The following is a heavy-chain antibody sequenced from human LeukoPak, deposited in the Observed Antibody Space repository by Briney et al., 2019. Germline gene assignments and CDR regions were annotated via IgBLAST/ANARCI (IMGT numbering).Heavy chain of an antibody. CDR2: TKQDGSEK. J-gene: IGHJ3*02. V-gene: IGHV3-7*01. Sequence: PGGSLRLSCAASGFTFSSYWMSWVRQAPGKGLEWVANTKQDGSEKYYVDSVKDRFTISRDNAKNSLYLQMNSLRAEDTAVYYCARLTMIVVVIRGDAFDIWGQGTMVTVSS. D-gene: IGHD3-22*01. CDR1: GFTFSSYW. CDR3: ARLTMIVVVIRGDAFDI.